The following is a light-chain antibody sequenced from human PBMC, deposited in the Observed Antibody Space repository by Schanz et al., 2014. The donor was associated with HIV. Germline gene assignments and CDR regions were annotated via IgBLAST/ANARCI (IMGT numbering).Light chain of an antibody. Sequence: IQMTQPPSTVSASIGDRVTITCRASQTIGRFLAWYQQKPGTAPVLLIYQASTLETGVPSRFSGSGSGTQFTLTISGLQPDDFATYYCQQCVTYPYSFGQGTRLDVK. CDR2: QAS. J-gene: IGKJ2*03. CDR1: QTIGRF. CDR3: QQCVTYPYS. V-gene: IGKV1-5*03.